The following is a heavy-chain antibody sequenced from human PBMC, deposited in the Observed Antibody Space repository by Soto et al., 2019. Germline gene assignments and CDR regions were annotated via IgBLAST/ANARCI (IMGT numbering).Heavy chain of an antibody. V-gene: IGHV1-46*03. CDR1: GYTFTSYY. CDR3: ASSVDTAMVTPLYYYYGMDV. Sequence: ASVKVSCKASGYTFTSYYMHWVRQAPGQGLEWMGIINPSGGSTSYAQKFQGRVTMTRDTSTSTVYMELSSLRSEDTAVYYRASSVDTAMVTPLYYYYGMDVWGQGTTVTVSS. CDR2: INPSGGST. D-gene: IGHD5-18*01. J-gene: IGHJ6*02.